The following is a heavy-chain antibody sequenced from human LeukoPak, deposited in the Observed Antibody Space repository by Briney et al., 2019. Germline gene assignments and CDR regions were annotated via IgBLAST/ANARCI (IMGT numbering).Heavy chain of an antibody. CDR2: ISYDGNSQ. D-gene: IGHD3-16*01. CDR1: GFTFSSYG. Sequence: PGGSLRLSCAASGFTFSSYGMSWVRQAPGRGLEWVAAISYDGNSQHYGAPVKGRFTISRDNAKSTLYLQMSSLRAEDTAVYYCARDFLHLGGWGQGTMVTVSS. V-gene: IGHV3-30*03. J-gene: IGHJ3*01. CDR3: ARDFLHLGG.